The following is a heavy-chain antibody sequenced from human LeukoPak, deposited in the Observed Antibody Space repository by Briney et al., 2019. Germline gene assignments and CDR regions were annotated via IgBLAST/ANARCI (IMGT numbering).Heavy chain of an antibody. J-gene: IGHJ4*02. CDR2: IYPDNSDT. D-gene: IGHD5-18*01. CDR1: GYSFTSYW. CDR3: ARTDTARVYNYFDY. V-gene: IGHV5-51*01. Sequence: GESLKISCKGSGYSFTSYWIAWVRQMPGKGLEWMGIIYPDNSDTRYSPSFQGQVTISADKSISTAYLQWSSLRASDTAMYYCARTDTARVYNYFDYWGQGTLVTVSS.